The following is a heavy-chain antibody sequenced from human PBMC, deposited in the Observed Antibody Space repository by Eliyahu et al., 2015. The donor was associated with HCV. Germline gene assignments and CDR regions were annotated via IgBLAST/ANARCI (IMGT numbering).Heavy chain of an antibody. CDR1: GXSXXTYX. J-gene: IGHJ5*02. CDR2: IHYSGST. Sequence: QVQLQESGPGLVKPSEXLSLTCTVSGXSXXTYXWSWIRQPPGKGLEWIGYIHYSGSTNYNPSLKSRVTISLDTSKNQFSLNLTSVTAADTAVYYCASGGGGIAVAGTGGWFDPWGQGTLVTVSS. D-gene: IGHD6-19*01. CDR3: ASGGGGIAVAGTGGWFDP. V-gene: IGHV4-59*01.